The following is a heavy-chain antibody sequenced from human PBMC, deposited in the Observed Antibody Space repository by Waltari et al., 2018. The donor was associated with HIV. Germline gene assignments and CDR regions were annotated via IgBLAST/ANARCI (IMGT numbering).Heavy chain of an antibody. CDR2: INFNGYTT. CDR1: GFTFDDYG. CDR3: VRGFREGHDSSWFLMWFES. V-gene: IGHV3-20*04. D-gene: IGHD6-13*01. Sequence: EVQLVESGGQVIRPGGSLRLSCVASGFTFDDYGMNWVRQVPGKVLVWVCGINFNGYTTGCSDSGVGRFTISRDNARKALHLQMHSLRVDDTAIYYCVRGFREGHDSSWFLMWFESWGPGTPVIVST. J-gene: IGHJ5*01.